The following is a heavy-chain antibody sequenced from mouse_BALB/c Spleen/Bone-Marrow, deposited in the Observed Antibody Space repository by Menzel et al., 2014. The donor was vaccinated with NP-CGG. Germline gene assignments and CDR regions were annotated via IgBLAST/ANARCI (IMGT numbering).Heavy chain of an antibody. D-gene: IGHD1-1*01. CDR3: ARSYYGRAMDY. J-gene: IGHJ4*01. CDR2: IAPGSGST. V-gene: IGHV1S41*01. CDR1: GYTFTSYW. Sequence: DLVKPGASVKLSCKASGYTFTSYWINWIKQRPGQGLEWIGRIAPGSGSTYYDEMFKGKATPTVDTSSSTAYIQLSSLSSEDSAVYFCARSYYGRAMDYWGQGTSVTVSS.